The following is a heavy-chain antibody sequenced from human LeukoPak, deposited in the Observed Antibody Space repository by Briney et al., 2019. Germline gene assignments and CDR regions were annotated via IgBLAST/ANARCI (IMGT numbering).Heavy chain of an antibody. CDR3: ARDRGARRFGYSYGLFDY. CDR2: ISAYNGNT. D-gene: IGHD5-18*01. V-gene: IGHV1-18*01. J-gene: IGHJ4*02. CDR1: GYTFTSYG. Sequence: ASVKVSCKASGYTFTSYGISWVRQAPGQGLEWMGWISAYNGNTNYAQKLQGRVTMTTDTSTSTAYMELRSLRSDDTAVYYCARDRGARRFGYSYGLFDYWGQGTLVTVSS.